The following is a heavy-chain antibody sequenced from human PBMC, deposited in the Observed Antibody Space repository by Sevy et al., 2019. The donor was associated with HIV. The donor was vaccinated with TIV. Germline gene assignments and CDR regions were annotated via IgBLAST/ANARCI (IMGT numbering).Heavy chain of an antibody. J-gene: IGHJ6*02. CDR2: ISYDGSNK. CDR1: GFTFSSYA. Sequence: GGSLRLSCAASGFTFSSYAMHWVRQAPGKGLEWVAVISYDGSNKYYADSVKGRFTISRDNSKNTLYLQMNSLRAEDTAGYYCAREGPHGDYVEVYYYYYGMDVWGQGTTVTVSS. D-gene: IGHD4-17*01. V-gene: IGHV3-30*04. CDR3: AREGPHGDYVEVYYYYYGMDV.